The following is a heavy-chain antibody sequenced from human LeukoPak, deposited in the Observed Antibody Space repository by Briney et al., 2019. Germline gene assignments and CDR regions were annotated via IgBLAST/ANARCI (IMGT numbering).Heavy chain of an antibody. CDR2: IYYSGST. J-gene: IGHJ6*02. D-gene: IGHD3-3*01. CDR3: ARERVRFLEWLLYNDGKDV. CDR1: GGSISSYY. V-gene: IGHV4-59*01. Sequence: SETLSLTCTVSGGSISSYYWSWIRQPPGKGLEWIGYIYYSGSTNYNPSLKSRVTISVDTSKNQFSLKLSSVTAADTAVYYCARERVRFLEWLLYNDGKDVWGQGTTVTVSS.